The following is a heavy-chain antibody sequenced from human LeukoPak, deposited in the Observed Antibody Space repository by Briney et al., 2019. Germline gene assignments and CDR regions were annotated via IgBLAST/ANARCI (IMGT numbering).Heavy chain of an antibody. CDR2: MSPNSGNT. CDR1: GYTFTSYD. D-gene: IGHD6-19*01. CDR3: ARRSQAGGTGIGY. V-gene: IGHV1-8*01. J-gene: IGHJ4*02. Sequence: ASVKVSCKASGYTFTSYDINWVRQATGQGLEWMGWMSPNSGNTGYAQKFQGRVAMTRNTSISTAYMELSSLRSEDTAVYYCARRSQAGGTGIGYWGQGTLVTVSS.